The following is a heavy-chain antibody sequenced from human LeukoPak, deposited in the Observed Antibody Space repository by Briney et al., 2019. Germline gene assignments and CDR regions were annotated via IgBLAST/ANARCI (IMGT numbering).Heavy chain of an antibody. CDR1: GGSISIYY. Sequence: SETLSLTCTVSGGSISIYYWSWIRQPPGKGLEWIGYIYTSGSTNYNPSLKSRVTISVDTSKNQFSLKLSSVTAADTAVYYCARGAKRELPYYFDYWGQGTLVTVSS. J-gene: IGHJ4*02. V-gene: IGHV4-4*09. CDR3: ARGAKRELPYYFDY. CDR2: IYTSGST. D-gene: IGHD1-26*01.